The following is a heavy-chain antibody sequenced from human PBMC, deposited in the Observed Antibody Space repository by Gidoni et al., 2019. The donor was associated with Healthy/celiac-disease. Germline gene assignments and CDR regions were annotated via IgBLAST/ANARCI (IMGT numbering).Heavy chain of an antibody. CDR1: GFTVSIYS. CDR2: ISSSSSTI. V-gene: IGHV3-48*01. J-gene: IGHJ6*02. Sequence: EVQLVESGGGLVQPGGSLRLCCAASGFTVSIYSMMWVRQAPGTGLEWVSYISSSSSTIYYADSVKGRFTISRDNAKNSLYLQMNSLRAEDTAVYYCARDGMVRGVIITFYYYGMDVWGQGTTVTVSS. CDR3: ARDGMVRGVIITFYYYGMDV. D-gene: IGHD3-10*01.